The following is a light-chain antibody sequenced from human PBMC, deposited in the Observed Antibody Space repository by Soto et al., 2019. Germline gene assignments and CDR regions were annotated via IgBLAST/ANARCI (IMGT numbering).Light chain of an antibody. CDR1: QSVSSSY. J-gene: IGKJ4*01. V-gene: IGKV3-20*01. Sequence: IVLTQSPGTLSLSPGERATLSCRASQSVSSSYLAWYQKKRGPAPRLLMYGASISAAGGPDRVSGSGSGTKFTLNISRLETEDFAVYYSQQFSSYTLTFVGGTKVDIK. CDR3: QQFSSYTLT. CDR2: GAS.